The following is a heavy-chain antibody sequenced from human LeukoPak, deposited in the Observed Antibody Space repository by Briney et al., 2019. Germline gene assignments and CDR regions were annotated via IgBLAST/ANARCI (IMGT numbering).Heavy chain of an antibody. J-gene: IGHJ5*02. V-gene: IGHV3-30-3*01. CDR3: ATGSDFYYAS. CDR2: IPHDGSNA. Sequence: GGSLRLSCVASGFTFTRNCMHWVRQAPGKGLEWVAAIPHDGSNAYYADSVKGRFTISRDDSKNIQYLQMNSLRIEDSAVYYCATGSDFYYASWGQGTLVTVSS. D-gene: IGHD3-3*01. CDR1: GFTFTRNC.